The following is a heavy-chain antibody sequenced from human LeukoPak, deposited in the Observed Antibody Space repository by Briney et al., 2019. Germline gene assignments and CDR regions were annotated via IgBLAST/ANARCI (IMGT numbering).Heavy chain of an antibody. CDR3: ARDFMTLSGQQLGLDY. Sequence: PSETLSLTCAVYGGSFSDYYWSWIRQPPGKGLEWIGEINQSGSTYYNPSLKSRVTISLDTSKNQFSLKLRSVTAADTAVYYCARDFMTLSGQQLGLDYWGQGTLVTVSS. CDR1: GGSFSDYY. CDR2: INQSGST. J-gene: IGHJ4*02. D-gene: IGHD6-13*01. V-gene: IGHV4-34*01.